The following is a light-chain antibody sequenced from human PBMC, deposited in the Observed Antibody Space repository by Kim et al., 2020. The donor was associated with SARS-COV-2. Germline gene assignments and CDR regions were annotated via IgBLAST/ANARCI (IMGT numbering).Light chain of an antibody. J-gene: IGKJ2*01. V-gene: IGKV3-15*01. CDR2: AAS. CDR3: QQYKNWPPFT. Sequence: VSPGESATLSCRASQSIDDTLAWYQQKPDQAPRLLIYAASTRATGIPARFSGSGSGTEFTLTISSLQSEDFAVYYCQQYKNWPPFTFGQGTKLEI. CDR1: QSIDDT.